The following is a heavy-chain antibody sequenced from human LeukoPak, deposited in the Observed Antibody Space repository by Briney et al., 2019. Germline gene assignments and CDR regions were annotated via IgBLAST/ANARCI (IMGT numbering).Heavy chain of an antibody. CDR2: ISSNGVTT. V-gene: IGHV3-64D*06. Sequence: GGPLRLSCAASGFTFSDYTMNWVRQAPGKGLESVSTISSNGVTTYYEDSVKGRFTISRDNSKNTLYLQMSSLRPDDTAVYYCVKGEYSSTWLLDYWGQGTLVTVSS. CDR1: GFTFSDYT. J-gene: IGHJ4*02. D-gene: IGHD6-13*01. CDR3: VKGEYSSTWLLDY.